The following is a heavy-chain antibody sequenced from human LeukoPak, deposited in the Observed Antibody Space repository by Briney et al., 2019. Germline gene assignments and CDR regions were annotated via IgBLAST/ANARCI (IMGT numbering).Heavy chain of an antibody. V-gene: IGHV3-30*02. D-gene: IGHD3-10*01. Sequence: PGGSLRLSCAASGFTFSSYGMHWVRQAPGKGLEWVAFIRYDGSNKYYADSVKGRFTISRDNAKNSLSLQMNSLRAEDTAVYYCARDIGSGSYFLCDAFDIWGQGTMVTVSS. CDR3: ARDIGSGSYFLCDAFDI. CDR1: GFTFSSYG. CDR2: IRYDGSNK. J-gene: IGHJ3*02.